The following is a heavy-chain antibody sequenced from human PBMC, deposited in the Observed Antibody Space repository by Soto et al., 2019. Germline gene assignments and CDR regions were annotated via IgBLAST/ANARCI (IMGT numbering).Heavy chain of an antibody. CDR3: ARELAPAIEYFQH. Sequence: AAVKVSCKASGYTFTGYYMPWVRQAPGQGLEWMGWINPNSGGTNYAQKFQGRVTMTRDTSISTAYMELSRLRSDDTAVYYCARELAPAIEYFQHWGQGTLVTVS. D-gene: IGHD2-2*01. CDR1: GYTFTGYY. V-gene: IGHV1-2*02. J-gene: IGHJ1*01. CDR2: INPNSGGT.